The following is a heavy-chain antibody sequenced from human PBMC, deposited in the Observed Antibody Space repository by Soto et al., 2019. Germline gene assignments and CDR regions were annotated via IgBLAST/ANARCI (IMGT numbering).Heavy chain of an antibody. CDR1: GGSISSYY. V-gene: IGHV4-59*08. Sequence: QVQLQESGPGLVKPSESLSLTCTVSGGSISSYYWSWIRQPPGKGLEWIGYIYYSGSTNYNPSLKSRVTILVDTAKNQFSLKLSSVTAADTAVYYCARFHWYFDLWGRGTLVTVSS. CDR3: ARFHWYFDL. CDR2: IYYSGST. J-gene: IGHJ2*01.